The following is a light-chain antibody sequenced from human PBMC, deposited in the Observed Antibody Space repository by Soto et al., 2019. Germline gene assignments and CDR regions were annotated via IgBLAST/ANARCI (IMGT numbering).Light chain of an antibody. V-gene: IGLV6-57*04. CDR3: QSYDTSNHVV. CDR1: SGSIASRY. CDR2: QDI. J-gene: IGLJ2*01. Sequence: NFMLTQPHSVSGSPGQTVTISCTRSSGSIASRYVQWYQQRQGSAPTTVIYQDIRRPSGVPDPFSCSSDTSSNSASLDISGLKAEDEADYYCQSYDTSNHVVFGGGTKVTVL.